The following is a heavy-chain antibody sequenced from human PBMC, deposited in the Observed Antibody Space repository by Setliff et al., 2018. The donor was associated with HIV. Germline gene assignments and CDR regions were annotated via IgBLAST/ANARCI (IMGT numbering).Heavy chain of an antibody. CDR2: INHSGSA. CDR3: ARGKSYNFWSAYTVSRVYFDS. CDR1: GGSFSGYY. D-gene: IGHD3-3*01. J-gene: IGHJ4*02. Sequence: PSETRSPTCPPYGGSFSGYYWTWIRQPPGKGLEWIGEINHSGSANYKSSLVSRVTISVDTSKIQFSLKLRSVTASDTAVYYCARGKSYNFWSAYTVSRVYFDSWGQGTLVTVSS. V-gene: IGHV4-34*01.